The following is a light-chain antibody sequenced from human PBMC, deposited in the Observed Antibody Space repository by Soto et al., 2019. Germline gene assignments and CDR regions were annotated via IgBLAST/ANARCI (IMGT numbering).Light chain of an antibody. V-gene: IGLV2-14*01. CDR3: SSYTNSSPWV. J-gene: IGLJ2*01. Sequence: QSALTQPASVSGSPGQSITISCTGTSSDVGGYNYVSWYQQHPGKAPKLMIYEVNHRPSGVSNRFSGSKSGNTASLTISGLQAEDEDDYYCSSYTNSSPWVFGGGTKLTVL. CDR2: EVN. CDR1: SSDVGGYNY.